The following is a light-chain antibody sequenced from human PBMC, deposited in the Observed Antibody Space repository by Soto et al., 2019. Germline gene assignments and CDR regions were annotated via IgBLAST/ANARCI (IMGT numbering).Light chain of an antibody. CDR3: SSSTSTSTVL. CDR1: SSDVGGYDF. CDR2: DVS. J-gene: IGLJ2*01. V-gene: IGLV2-14*03. Sequence: QSALTQPASVSGSPGQSITVSCTGTSSDVGGYDFVSWYQHHPGKAPKLILYDVSDRPSGVSSRFSGSKSGNMASLTISGLQADDEADYYCSSSTSTSTVLFGGGTKVTVL.